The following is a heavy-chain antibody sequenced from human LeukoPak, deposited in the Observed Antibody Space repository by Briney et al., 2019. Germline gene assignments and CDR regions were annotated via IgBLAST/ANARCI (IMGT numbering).Heavy chain of an antibody. CDR1: GFTFSNFG. D-gene: IGHD3-10*01. Sequence: GGSLRLSCAASGFTFSNFGMNWVRQAPGKGLEWVSVIYSGGSTYYADSVKGRFTISRDNSKNTLYLQINSLRAEDTAVYYCARAIRGVNTLDYWGQGTLVTVSS. CDR3: ARAIRGVNTLDY. V-gene: IGHV3-53*05. J-gene: IGHJ4*02. CDR2: IYSGGST.